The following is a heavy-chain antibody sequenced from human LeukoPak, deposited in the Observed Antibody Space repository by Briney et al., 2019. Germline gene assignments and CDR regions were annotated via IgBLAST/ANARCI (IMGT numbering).Heavy chain of an antibody. CDR3: AKPTLYGSSWYFFDY. D-gene: IGHD6-13*01. CDR2: IKQDGSEK. Sequence: PGGPLRLSCAASGFTFSGYWMSWVRQAPGKGLEWVATIKQDGSEKYYVDSVKGRFTISRDNAKNSLYLQMNSLRAEDTAVYCCAKPTLYGSSWYFFDYWGQGTLVTVSS. V-gene: IGHV3-7*01. CDR1: GFTFSGYW. J-gene: IGHJ4*02.